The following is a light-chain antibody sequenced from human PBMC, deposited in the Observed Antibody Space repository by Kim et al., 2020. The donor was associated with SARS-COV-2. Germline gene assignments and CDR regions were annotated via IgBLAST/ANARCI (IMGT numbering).Light chain of an antibody. CDR3: QQRGNWPPALT. CDR1: HNVGSS. Sequence: PGESATLSGRASHNVGSSLAWYQQTPGQAPRLLIYDAAIRAAGIPDRFSGSGSGTDFTLTIGSLAPEDFAVYYCQQRGNWPPALTFGGGTKVDIK. V-gene: IGKV3-11*01. CDR2: DAA. J-gene: IGKJ4*01.